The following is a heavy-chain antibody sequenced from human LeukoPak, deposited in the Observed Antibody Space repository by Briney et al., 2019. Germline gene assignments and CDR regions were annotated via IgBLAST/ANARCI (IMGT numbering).Heavy chain of an antibody. CDR3: ARGHPYDFWSGYSL. J-gene: IGHJ4*02. V-gene: IGHV4-34*01. CDR2: INHSGST. D-gene: IGHD3-3*01. Sequence: SETLSLTCAVYGGSFSGYYWSWIRQPPGKGLEWIGEINHSGSTNCNPSLKSRVTISVDTSKNQFSLKLSSVTAADTAVYYCARGHPYDFWSGYSLWGQGTLVTVSS. CDR1: GGSFSGYY.